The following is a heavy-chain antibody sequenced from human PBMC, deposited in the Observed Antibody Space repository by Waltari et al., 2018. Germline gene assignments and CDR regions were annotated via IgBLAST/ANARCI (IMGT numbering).Heavy chain of an antibody. CDR1: GFTFSSYG. Sequence: QVQLVESGGGVVQPGRSLRLSCAASGFTFSSYGMHWVRQAPGKGLEWVAVIWYDVSKKYYADSVKGRFTISRDNSKNTLYLQMNSLRAEDTAVYYCAKALGGEQQLVGNFDYWGQGTLVTVSS. CDR3: AKALGGEQQLVGNFDY. V-gene: IGHV3-33*06. J-gene: IGHJ4*02. CDR2: IWYDVSKK. D-gene: IGHD6-13*01.